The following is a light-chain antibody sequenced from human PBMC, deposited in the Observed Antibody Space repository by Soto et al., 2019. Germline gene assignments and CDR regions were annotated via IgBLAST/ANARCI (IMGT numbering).Light chain of an antibody. CDR3: AAWDDSLNGFV. J-gene: IGLJ1*01. Sequence: QPVLTQPPSVSEAPRQRVTISCSGSSSNIGNNAVNWYQQLPGEAPKLLIYYDDLKPSGVSDRFSGSKSGTSASLAISGLQSEDEADYYCAAWDDSLNGFVFGPGTKVTVL. CDR1: SSNIGNNA. CDR2: YDD. V-gene: IGLV1-36*01.